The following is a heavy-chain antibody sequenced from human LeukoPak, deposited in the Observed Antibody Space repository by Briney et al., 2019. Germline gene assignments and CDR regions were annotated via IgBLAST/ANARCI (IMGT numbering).Heavy chain of an antibody. V-gene: IGHV4-59*08. CDR3: ARLYCSGGSCYSGYFDY. CDR1: GGSISSYY. J-gene: IGHJ4*02. Sequence: PSETLSLTCTVSGGSISSYYWSWIRQPLGKGLEWIGYIYYSGSTNYNPSLKSRVTISVDTSKNQFSLKLSSVTAADTAVYYCARLYCSGGSCYSGYFDYWGQGTLVTVSS. CDR2: IYYSGST. D-gene: IGHD2-15*01.